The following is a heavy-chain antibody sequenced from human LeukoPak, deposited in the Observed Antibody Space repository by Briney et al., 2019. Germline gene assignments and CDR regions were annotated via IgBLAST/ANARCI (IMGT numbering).Heavy chain of an antibody. CDR1: GYTFTGYF. J-gene: IGHJ4*02. V-gene: IGHV1-2*02. CDR3: ARSSGSYYNIFDY. CDR2: INPNSGGT. D-gene: IGHD3-10*01. Sequence: GSVKVSCKASGYTFTGYFMHWLRQAPGQGLEWMGWINPNSGGTNFAQKFQGRVTMTSDTSISTAYLELSRLRSDDTAVYYCARSSGSYYNIFDYWGQGTLVTVSS.